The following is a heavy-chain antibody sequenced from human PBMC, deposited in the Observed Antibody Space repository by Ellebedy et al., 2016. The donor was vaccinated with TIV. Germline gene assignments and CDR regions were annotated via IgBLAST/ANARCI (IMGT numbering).Heavy chain of an antibody. V-gene: IGHV5-10-1*01. Sequence: GESLKISCKGSGYSFTSYWISWVRQMPGKGLEWMGRIDPSDSYTNYSPSFQGHVTISADKSISTAYLQWSSLKASDTAMYYCARQWPEERITMIGDDYWGQGTLVTVSS. J-gene: IGHJ4*02. CDR2: IDPSDSYT. D-gene: IGHD3-22*01. CDR1: GYSFTSYW. CDR3: ARQWPEERITMIGDDY.